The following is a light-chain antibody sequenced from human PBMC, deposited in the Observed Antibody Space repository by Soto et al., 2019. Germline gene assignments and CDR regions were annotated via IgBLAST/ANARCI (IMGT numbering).Light chain of an antibody. CDR2: GVT. CDR1: SSDVGGYNY. V-gene: IGLV2-14*01. Sequence: QSALHQPASVSGSPGQSSTISCSGTSSDVGGYNYVSWYQQHAGIAPKLLIYGVTNRPSGVSTRFSGSKSGNTASLIISGLQAEDEADYHCSSYTSASTLLYLFGTGTKLTVL. J-gene: IGLJ1*01. CDR3: SSYTSASTLLYL.